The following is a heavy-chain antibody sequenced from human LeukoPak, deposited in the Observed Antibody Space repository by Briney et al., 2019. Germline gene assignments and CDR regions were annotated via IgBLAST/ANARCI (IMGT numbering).Heavy chain of an antibody. V-gene: IGHV1-3*01. D-gene: IGHD1-26*01. Sequence: ASVKVSCKASGYTFTTYAVHWVRQAPGQGLEWMGWINAGNGDTRYSQKFQDRVTLTRDTSANTVYLELSSLRSEDTAVYYCARGRRSGSPTGQFYLDSWGQGDPVTVSS. J-gene: IGHJ4*02. CDR1: GYTFTTYA. CDR3: ARGRRSGSPTGQFYLDS. CDR2: INAGNGDT.